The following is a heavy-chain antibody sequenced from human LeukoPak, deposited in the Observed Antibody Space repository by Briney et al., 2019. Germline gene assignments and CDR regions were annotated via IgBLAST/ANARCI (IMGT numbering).Heavy chain of an antibody. D-gene: IGHD1-1*01. CDR1: GFTFSSYS. Sequence: GGSLRLSCAASGFTFSSYSMNWVRQAPGKGLEWVSYISSSSSTIYYADSVKGRFTISRDNAKNSLYLQMNSLRAEDTAVYYCARVNINNWHSCDYWGQGTLVTVSS. J-gene: IGHJ4*02. V-gene: IGHV3-48*01. CDR2: ISSSSSTI. CDR3: ARVNINNWHSCDY.